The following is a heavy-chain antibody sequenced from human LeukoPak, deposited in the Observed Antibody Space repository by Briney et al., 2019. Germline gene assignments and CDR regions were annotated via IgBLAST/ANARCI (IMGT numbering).Heavy chain of an antibody. V-gene: IGHV4-59*01. D-gene: IGHD5-18*01. CDR1: GGSISSYY. CDR2: IYYSGST. Sequence: SETLSLTCTVSGGSISSYYWSWIRQPPGKGLEWIGYIYYSGSTNYNPSLKSRVTISVDTSKNQFSLKLSSVTAADTAVYYCARAEGYEDSYGFFDYWGQGTRVTVSS. CDR3: ARAEGYEDSYGFFDY. J-gene: IGHJ4*02.